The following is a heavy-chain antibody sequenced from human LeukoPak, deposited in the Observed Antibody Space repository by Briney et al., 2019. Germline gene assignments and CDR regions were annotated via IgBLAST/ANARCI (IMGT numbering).Heavy chain of an antibody. CDR1: GFIFSDYY. Sequence: GGSLRLSCAASGFIFSDYYMSWIRRAPGKGLEWISYISSSGTTIYYADSVKGRFTISRDNAKNSLYLQMNSLRAEDTAVYYCARRYYSDNSGYLYWGQGTLVTVSS. CDR3: ARRYYSDNSGYLY. V-gene: IGHV3-11*04. J-gene: IGHJ4*02. CDR2: ISSSGTTI. D-gene: IGHD3-22*01.